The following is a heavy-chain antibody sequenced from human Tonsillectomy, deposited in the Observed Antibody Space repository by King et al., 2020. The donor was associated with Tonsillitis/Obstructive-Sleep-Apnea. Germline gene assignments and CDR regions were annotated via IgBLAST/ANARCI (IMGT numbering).Heavy chain of an antibody. V-gene: IGHV3-53*01. Sequence: VQLVESGGGLIQPGGSLRLSCAASGFTVSRNYMSWVRQAPGKGLEWVSVIYSGGSTYYADSVKGRFTISRDYSKNTLYLQMNSLRAEDTAVYYCARAWSRKNNFAYWGQGTLVTVSS. CDR3: ARAWSRKNNFAY. CDR1: GFTVSRNY. D-gene: IGHD1/OR15-1a*01. CDR2: IYSGGST. J-gene: IGHJ4*02.